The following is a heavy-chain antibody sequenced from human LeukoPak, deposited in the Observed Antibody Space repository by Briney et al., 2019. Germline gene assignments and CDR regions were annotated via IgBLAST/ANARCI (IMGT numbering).Heavy chain of an antibody. CDR2: ISVSGGST. Sequence: PGGSLRLSCAASGFTFSSYAMSWVRQAPGKGLEWVSAISVSGGSTYYADSVKGRFTISRDNSKNTLYLQMNSLRAEDTALYYCARDPYSNFFGAFDIWGQGTMVTVSS. D-gene: IGHD6-13*01. V-gene: IGHV3-23*01. J-gene: IGHJ3*02. CDR1: GFTFSSYA. CDR3: ARDPYSNFFGAFDI.